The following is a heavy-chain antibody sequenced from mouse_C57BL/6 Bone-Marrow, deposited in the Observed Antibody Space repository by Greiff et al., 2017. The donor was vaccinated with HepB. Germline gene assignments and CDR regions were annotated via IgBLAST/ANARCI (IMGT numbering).Heavy chain of an antibody. V-gene: IGHV1-15*01. Sequence: VQLQESGAELVRPGASVTLSCKASGYTFTDYEMHWVKQTPVHGLEWIGAIDPETGGTAYNQKFKGKAILTADKSSSTAYMELRSLTSEDSAVYYCTREVDPWYFDVWGTGTTVTVSS. CDR1: GYTFTDYE. D-gene: IGHD1-1*01. CDR3: TREVDPWYFDV. J-gene: IGHJ1*03. CDR2: IDPETGGT.